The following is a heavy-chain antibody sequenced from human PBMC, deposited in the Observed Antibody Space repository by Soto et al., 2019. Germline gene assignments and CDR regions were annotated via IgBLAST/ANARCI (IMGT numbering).Heavy chain of an antibody. J-gene: IGHJ6*03. CDR3: ARGDCVGGPCYSLAGTFYYYMDV. CDR2: INSDGSVS. D-gene: IGHD2-15*01. V-gene: IGHV3-74*01. CDR1: GFTFSNYW. Sequence: EVQLVESGGGLVQPGGSLRLSCAASGFTFSNYWMYWVRQAPGKGLVWVSRINSDGSVSSYADSVKGRPTISRDNVKNTLYLQMDSLRAEDTAVYYCARGDCVGGPCYSLAGTFYYYMDVWGNGTTVTVFS.